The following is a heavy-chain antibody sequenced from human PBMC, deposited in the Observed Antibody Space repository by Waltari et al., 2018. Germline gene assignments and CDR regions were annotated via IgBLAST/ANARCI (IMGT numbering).Heavy chain of an antibody. Sequence: QVQLQESGPGLVKPSETLSLTSTVSGGSITSYYCTWIRQPAGKGRGWIGRIYTRGSTNYNPSLKSRVTMSVDTSKNQFSLKLSSVTAADTAVYYCARGGGITIFGVDITVPNWFDPWGQGTLVTVSS. D-gene: IGHD3-3*01. V-gene: IGHV4-4*07. J-gene: IGHJ5*02. CDR1: GGSITSYY. CDR3: ARGGGITIFGVDITVPNWFDP. CDR2: IYTRGST.